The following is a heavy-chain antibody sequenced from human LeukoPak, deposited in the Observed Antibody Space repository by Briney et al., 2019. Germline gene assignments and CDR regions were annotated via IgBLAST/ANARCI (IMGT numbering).Heavy chain of an antibody. J-gene: IGHJ6*02. CDR2: IKQDGSER. CDR1: GFTFSNYW. Sequence: GGSLRLSCAASGFTFSNYWMSWVRQAPGKGLEWVANIKQDGSERYYVDSVKGRFTISRDNAKNSVNLQMNSLRAEDTAVYYCVRGMDVWGQGTTVTVSS. CDR3: VRGMDV. V-gene: IGHV3-7*03.